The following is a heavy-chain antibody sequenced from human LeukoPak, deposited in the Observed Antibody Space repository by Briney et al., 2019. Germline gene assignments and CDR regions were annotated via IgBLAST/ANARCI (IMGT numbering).Heavy chain of an antibody. V-gene: IGHV3-30-3*01. CDR3: ASSSS. CDR1: GFTFSSYA. CDR2: ISYDGSNK. J-gene: IGHJ5*02. Sequence: PGRSLRLSCAASGFTFSSYAMHWVRQAPGKGLEWVAVISYDGSNKYYADSVKGRFTISRDNSKNTLYLQMNSPRAEDTAVYYCASSSSWGQGTLVTVSS.